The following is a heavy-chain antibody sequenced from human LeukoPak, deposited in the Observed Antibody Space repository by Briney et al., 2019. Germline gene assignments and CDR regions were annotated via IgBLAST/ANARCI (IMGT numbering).Heavy chain of an antibody. Sequence: KPSETLSLTCAVYGGSFSGYYWSWIRQPPGKGLEWIGEINHSGSTNYNPSLKSRVTISVDTSKNQFSLRLSSVTAADTAVYYCARCANYDSWSGYEQAFDIWGQGTMVTVSS. CDR2: INHSGST. D-gene: IGHD3-3*01. CDR1: GGSFSGYY. J-gene: IGHJ3*02. CDR3: ARCANYDSWSGYEQAFDI. V-gene: IGHV4-34*01.